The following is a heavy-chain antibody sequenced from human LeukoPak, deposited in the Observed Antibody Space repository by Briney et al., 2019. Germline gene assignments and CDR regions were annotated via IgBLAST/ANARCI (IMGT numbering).Heavy chain of an antibody. D-gene: IGHD3-9*01. CDR1: RFSLTRYG. V-gene: IGHV3-66*01. CDR3: ARDAYDNTESVRWFDP. CDR2: LYRAGDT. J-gene: IGHJ5*02. Sequence: GGSLRLSCVASRFSLTRYGMAWVRQAPGGGLDWVAVLYRAGDTYYADSVKGRFTISRDDSKNTLYLQMNTVRVEDTAVYYCARDAYDNTESVRWFDPWGQGTLVTVSS.